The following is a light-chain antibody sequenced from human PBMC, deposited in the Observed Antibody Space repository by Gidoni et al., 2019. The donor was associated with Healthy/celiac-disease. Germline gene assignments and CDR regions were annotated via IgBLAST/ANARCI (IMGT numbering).Light chain of an antibody. J-gene: IGKJ4*01. CDR2: DAS. Sequence: DIQLTQSPSSLSASVGDRVTITCQANQDISNYLNWYQQKPGKAPKLLIYDASNLETGVPSRFSGSGSGIDFTFTISSLQPEDIATYYCQQYDNLPPLTCGGGTKVEIK. CDR3: QQYDNLPPLT. V-gene: IGKV1-33*01. CDR1: QDISNY.